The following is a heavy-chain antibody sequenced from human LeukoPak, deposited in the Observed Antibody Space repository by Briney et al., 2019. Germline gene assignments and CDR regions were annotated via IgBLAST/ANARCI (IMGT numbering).Heavy chain of an antibody. CDR1: GYSISSNYY. Sequence: SETLSLTCIVSGYSISSNYYWGWIRQPPGKGLEWIGEINHSGSTNYNPSLKSRVTISVDTSKNQFSLKLSSVTAADTAVYYCARRVEWPTYYDFWSGYYLNWFDPWGQGTLVTVSS. D-gene: IGHD3-3*01. V-gene: IGHV4-38-2*02. CDR2: INHSGST. CDR3: ARRVEWPTYYDFWSGYYLNWFDP. J-gene: IGHJ5*02.